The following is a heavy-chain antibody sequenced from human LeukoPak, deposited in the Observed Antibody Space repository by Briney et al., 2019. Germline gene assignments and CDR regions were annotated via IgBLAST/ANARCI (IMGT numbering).Heavy chain of an antibody. V-gene: IGHV3-23*01. CDR3: ANESPFLDY. CDR1: GFTFSSYA. CDR2: ISGSGGST. J-gene: IGHJ4*02. Sequence: GGSLRLSCAASGFTFSSYAMSWVRQAPGKGLDWVSVISGSGGSTHYADSVKGRFTISRDNSKNMLYLQMNSLRAEDTAVYYCANESPFLDYWGQGTLVTVSS.